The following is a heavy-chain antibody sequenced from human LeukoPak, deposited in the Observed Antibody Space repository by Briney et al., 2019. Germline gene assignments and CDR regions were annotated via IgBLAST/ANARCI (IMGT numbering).Heavy chain of an antibody. CDR1: GFSLSSSGGG. J-gene: IGHJ5*02. Sequence: SGPTLVKSTQSLTLTCTFSGFSLSSSGGGVGWIRQPTGKALEWLAYIYWDEDNRYSPSLKTRLTVTKDTSKNEVVLTMTNLDPADTGTYFCAHRLVREGAWFDPWGQGTLVTVSS. CDR2: IYWDEDN. D-gene: IGHD3-10*01. V-gene: IGHV2-5*02. CDR3: AHRLVREGAWFDP.